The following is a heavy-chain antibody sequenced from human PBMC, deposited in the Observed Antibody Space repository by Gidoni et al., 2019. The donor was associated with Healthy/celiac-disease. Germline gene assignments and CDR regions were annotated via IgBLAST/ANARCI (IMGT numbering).Heavy chain of an antibody. Sequence: EVQLVESGGGLVKPGGSLRLSCAASGFTFSSYSMNWVRQAPGKGLEWVSSISSSSSYIYYADSVKGRFTISRDNAKNSLYLQMNSLRAEDTAVYYCARDGAARSGYKYWDGSFDYWGQGTLVTVSS. V-gene: IGHV3-21*01. CDR2: ISSSSSYI. J-gene: IGHJ4*02. CDR1: GFTFSSYS. D-gene: IGHD5-12*01. CDR3: ARDGAARSGYKYWDGSFDY.